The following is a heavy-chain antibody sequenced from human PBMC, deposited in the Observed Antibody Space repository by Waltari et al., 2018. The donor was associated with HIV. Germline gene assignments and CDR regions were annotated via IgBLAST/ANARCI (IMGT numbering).Heavy chain of an antibody. CDR2: IRSKTYGGTT. Sequence: EVQMVESGGGLVQQGRSLRLSCTASGFTFNDFAVNWFRQAPGKGLEWVGYIRSKTYGGTTEYAASVKGRFTISRDDSKSIAYLQMNSLKTEDTAVYYCIRGLRGLDIWGQGTMVTVSS. V-gene: IGHV3-49*03. CDR1: GFTFNDFA. CDR3: IRGLRGLDI. D-gene: IGHD5-12*01. J-gene: IGHJ3*02.